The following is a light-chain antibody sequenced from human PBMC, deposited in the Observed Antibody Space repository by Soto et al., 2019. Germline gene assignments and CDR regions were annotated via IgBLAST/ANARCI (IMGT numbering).Light chain of an antibody. Sequence: QLVLTQSPSASASLGASVKLTCTLSSGHSSNAIAWHQQQPEKGPRYLIKLNSDGSHRKGDGIPDRFSGSSSGAERYLTISSLQSEDEADYYCQTWGTGIPVFGGGTKVTVL. CDR2: LNSDGSH. CDR1: SGHSSNA. V-gene: IGLV4-69*01. J-gene: IGLJ2*01. CDR3: QTWGTGIPV.